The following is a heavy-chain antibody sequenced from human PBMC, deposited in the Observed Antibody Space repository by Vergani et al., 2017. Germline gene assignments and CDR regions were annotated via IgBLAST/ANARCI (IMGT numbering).Heavy chain of an antibody. D-gene: IGHD6-13*01. V-gene: IGHV3-30*02. CDR3: AKVAAAGSYYFDY. CDR2: IRYDGSNK. Sequence: QVQLVESGGGVVQPGGSLRLSCAASGFTFSSYGMHWVRQAPGKGLEWVAFIRYDGSNKYYADSVKGRFTISRDNSKNTLYLQMNSLRAEDTAVYYCAKVAAAGSYYFDYWGQGTLVTVSS. CDR1: GFTFSSYG. J-gene: IGHJ4*02.